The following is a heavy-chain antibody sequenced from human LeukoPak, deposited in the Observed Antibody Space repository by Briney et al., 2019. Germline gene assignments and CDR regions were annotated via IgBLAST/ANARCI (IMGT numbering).Heavy chain of an antibody. CDR1: GFTFSSNS. CDR3: ARANYDFWSGYYNRY. Sequence: PGGSLSLSCAASGFTFSSNSLNWVRQGPGQGLEWVSSISSCSAYKSYDDSVKGRFTISRDNSKNTLYLQMNSLRAEDTAVYYCARANYDFWSGYYNRYWGQGTLVTVSS. V-gene: IGHV3-21*01. D-gene: IGHD3-3*01. J-gene: IGHJ4*02. CDR2: ISSCSAYK.